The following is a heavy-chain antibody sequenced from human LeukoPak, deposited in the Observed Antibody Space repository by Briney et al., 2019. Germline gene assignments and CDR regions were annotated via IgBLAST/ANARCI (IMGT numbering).Heavy chain of an antibody. CDR3: AKILRPVTSFPQFYFFGMDV. CDR2: VSGTGDDT. J-gene: IGHJ6*04. Sequence: GGSLRLSCALSGFSFRDFAMTWVRQAPGQGMEWVSTVSGTGDDTYYSDIVKGRFTMSRDNSENTLDLQMNSLRVEDTAVYYCAKILRPVTSFPQFYFFGMDVWGKGATVTVSS. CDR1: GFSFRDFA. V-gene: IGHV3-23*01. D-gene: IGHD4-17*01.